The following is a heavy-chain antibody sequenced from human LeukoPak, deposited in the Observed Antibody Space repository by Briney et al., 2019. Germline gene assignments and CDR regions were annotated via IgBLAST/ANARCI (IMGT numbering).Heavy chain of an antibody. J-gene: IGHJ4*02. CDR2: IYSGGST. V-gene: IGHV3-53*01. D-gene: IGHD6-13*01. Sequence: GGSLRLSCAASGFTVSSNYMSWVRQAPGKGLEWVSVIYSGGSTYYADSVKGRFTISRDNSKNTLYLQMNSLRAEDTAVYYCARGRYSSSWYGELGYWGQGTLVTVSS. CDR3: ARGRYSSSWYGELGY. CDR1: GFTVSSNY.